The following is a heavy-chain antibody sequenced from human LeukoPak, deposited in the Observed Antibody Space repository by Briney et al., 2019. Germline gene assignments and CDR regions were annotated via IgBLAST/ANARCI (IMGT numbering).Heavy chain of an antibody. D-gene: IGHD2-15*01. CDR1: GFPFSNYG. CDR3: AKAPVTTCRGAFCYPFDY. J-gene: IGHJ4*02. V-gene: IGHV3-23*01. CDR2: ISASGYST. Sequence: PGGALRLSCAASGFPFSNYGMSWVCQAPGEGLGWVSGISASGYSTYYADSVKGRFTISRDTSKNTLFLQMNRLRPEDAAVYYCAKAPVTTCRGAFCYPFDYWGLGTLVTVSS.